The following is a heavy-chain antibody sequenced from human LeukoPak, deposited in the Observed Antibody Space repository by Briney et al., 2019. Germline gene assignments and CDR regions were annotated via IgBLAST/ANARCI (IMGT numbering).Heavy chain of an antibody. D-gene: IGHD1-26*01. CDR1: GFTFSSYS. J-gene: IGHJ3*02. CDR3: ARDDSGAFDI. V-gene: IGHV3-21*01. Sequence: GGSLRLSCAASGFTFSSYSMNWVRQAPGQGLEWVSSISSSNSYIYYADSAKGGCTISRDNTKNSQYLQMNSLRAEDAAVYYSARDDSGAFDIWGQGTMVTVSS. CDR2: ISSSNSYI.